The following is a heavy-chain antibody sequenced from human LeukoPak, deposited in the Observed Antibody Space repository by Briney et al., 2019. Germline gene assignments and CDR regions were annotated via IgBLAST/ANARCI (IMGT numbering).Heavy chain of an antibody. CDR2: IYYSGRT. D-gene: IGHD6-13*01. CDR1: GDSISTSY. V-gene: IGHV4-59*01. Sequence: SETLSLTCTVSGDSISTSYWSWIRQPPWKGLEWIGYIYYSGRTIYNPSLKSRVTISVDTSMAVDTSKIQVSLNLASVTAADTAVYYCARDIAATGNLDCWGQGTLVTVSS. CDR3: ARDIAATGNLDC. J-gene: IGHJ4*02.